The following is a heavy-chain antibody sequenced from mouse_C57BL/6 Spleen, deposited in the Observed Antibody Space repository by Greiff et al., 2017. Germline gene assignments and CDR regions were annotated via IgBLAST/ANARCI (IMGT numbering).Heavy chain of an antibody. Sequence: VMLVESGPGLVAPSQCLSITCTVSGFSLTSYGVSWVRQPPGKGLEWLGVLWGDGSTNYHSALLSRLSISKYNSKSHVFLKLNSLQTDDTATYYCAKPSDRRGAMDYWGQGTSVTVSA. CDR3: AKPSDRRGAMDY. V-gene: IGHV2-3*01. CDR2: LWGDGST. CDR1: GFSLTSYG. J-gene: IGHJ4*01.